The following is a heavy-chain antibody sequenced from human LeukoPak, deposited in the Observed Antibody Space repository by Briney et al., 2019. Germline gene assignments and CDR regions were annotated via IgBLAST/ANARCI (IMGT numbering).Heavy chain of an antibody. CDR3: AKDSGGIAAAGTRSLGAFDI. CDR1: GFSLTTFD. Sequence: GGSLRLSCAASGFSLTTFDIHWVRQAPGKGLEWVSAISGSGGSTYYADSVKGRFTISRDNSKNTLYLQMNSLRAEDTAVYYCAKDSGGIAAAGTRSLGAFDIWGQGTMVTVSS. D-gene: IGHD6-13*01. V-gene: IGHV3-23*01. J-gene: IGHJ3*02. CDR2: ISGSGGST.